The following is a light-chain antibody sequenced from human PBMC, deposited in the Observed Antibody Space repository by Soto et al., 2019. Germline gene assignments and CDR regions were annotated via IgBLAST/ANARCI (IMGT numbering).Light chain of an antibody. V-gene: IGKV1-5*01. CDR1: QSIVNW. CDR2: DAS. J-gene: IGKJ2*01. CDR3: QHYDSCSLYT. Sequence: DIQMTQSPSTLSASVGDRVTITCRASQSIVNWLAWYQLKPGKVPKLLIYDASSLQSGVPSRFSGSGSATEFTLTITSLQPDDFATYYCQHYDSCSLYTFGQGTKLEIK.